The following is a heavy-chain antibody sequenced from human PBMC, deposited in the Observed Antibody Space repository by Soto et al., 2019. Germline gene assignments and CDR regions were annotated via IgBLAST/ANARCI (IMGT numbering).Heavy chain of an antibody. CDR2: ISYDGSNK. CDR1: GFTFSSYV. CDR3: VKELYCYDPDHFDF. J-gene: IGHJ3*01. D-gene: IGHD2-15*01. Sequence: PGGSLRLSCAASGFTFSSYVMHWVRQAPGKGLEWVAVISYDGSNKYYADSVKGRFTISRDNSKNTLYLQMNSLRAEDTAVYYFVKELYCYDPDHFDFRGQGSMVTGSS. V-gene: IGHV3-30*18.